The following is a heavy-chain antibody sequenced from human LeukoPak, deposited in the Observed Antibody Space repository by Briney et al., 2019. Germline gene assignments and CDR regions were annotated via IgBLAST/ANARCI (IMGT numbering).Heavy chain of an antibody. V-gene: IGHV1-8*01. CDR2: MNPNSGNT. D-gene: IGHD3-10*01. J-gene: IGHJ4*02. Sequence: GSVKVSCKASGYTFTSYDINWVRQATGQGLEWMGWMNPNSGNTGYAQKFQGRVTMTRNTSISTAYMELSSLRSEDTAVYYCARSGSGSFWADYWGQGTLVTVSS. CDR3: ARSGSGSFWADY. CDR1: GYTFTSYD.